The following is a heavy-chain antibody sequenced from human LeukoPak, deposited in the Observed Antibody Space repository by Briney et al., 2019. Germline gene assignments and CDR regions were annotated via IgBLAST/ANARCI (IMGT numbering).Heavy chain of an antibody. D-gene: IGHD6-19*01. J-gene: IGHJ5*02. CDR2: ISYDGSNK. Sequence: GGSLRLSCAASGFTFSSYAMSWVRQAPGKGLEWVAVISYDGSNKYYADSVKGRFTISRDNSKNTLYLQMNSLRAEDTAVYYCAKSDSHSSGWYVIDPWGQGTLVTVSS. CDR3: AKSDSHSSGWYVIDP. V-gene: IGHV3-30*18. CDR1: GFTFSSYA.